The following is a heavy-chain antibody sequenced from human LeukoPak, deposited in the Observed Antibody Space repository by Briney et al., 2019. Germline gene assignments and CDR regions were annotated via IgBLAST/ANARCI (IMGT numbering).Heavy chain of an antibody. D-gene: IGHD4-23*01. CDR2: ISSSSSYI. V-gene: IGHV3-21*01. CDR1: GSTFSSYS. Sequence: GGSLRLSCAASGSTFSSYSMNWVRQAPGKGLEWVSSISSSSSYIYYADSVKGRFTISRDNAKNSLYLQMNSLRAEDTAVYYCARDATTVVTPIDYWGQGTLVTVSS. CDR3: ARDATTVVTPIDY. J-gene: IGHJ4*02.